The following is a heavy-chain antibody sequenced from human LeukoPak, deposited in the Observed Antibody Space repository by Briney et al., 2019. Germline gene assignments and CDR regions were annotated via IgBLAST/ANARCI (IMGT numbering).Heavy chain of an antibody. CDR1: GGSISSYY. D-gene: IGHD3-9*01. CDR2: IYYSGST. V-gene: IGHV4-59*01. Sequence: SETLSLTCTVSGGSISSYYWSWIRQPPGKGLEWIGYIYYSGSTNYNPSLKSRVTISVDTSKNQFSLKLSSVTAADTAVYYCAKDKNYDILTGYFESPNWYFDLWGRGTLVTVSS. J-gene: IGHJ2*01. CDR3: AKDKNYDILTGYFESPNWYFDL.